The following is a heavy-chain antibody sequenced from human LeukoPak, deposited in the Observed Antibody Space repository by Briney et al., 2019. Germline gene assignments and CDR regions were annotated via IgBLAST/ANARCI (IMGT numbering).Heavy chain of an antibody. Sequence: SETLSLTCTVSGGSISNDYWSWVRQPPGKGLEWIGFIYYSGSTSYNPSLKSRVTISVDTSKNQFSLKLSSVTAADTAVYYCARDWASSGSNQVVYWGQGTLVTVSS. D-gene: IGHD3-22*01. CDR2: IYYSGST. J-gene: IGHJ4*02. V-gene: IGHV4-59*12. CDR1: GGSISNDY. CDR3: ARDWASSGSNQVVY.